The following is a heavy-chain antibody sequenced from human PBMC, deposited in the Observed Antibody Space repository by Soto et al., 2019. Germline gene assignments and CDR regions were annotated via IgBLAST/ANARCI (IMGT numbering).Heavy chain of an antibody. D-gene: IGHD1-26*01. CDR3: TNRGSPGY. CDR2: ISSSDFTI. J-gene: IGHJ4*02. Sequence: GGSLRLSCVASGFTFSSYETNWVRQAPGKGLEWISYISSSDFTIYYADSVRGRFTISRDNAKNSLYLQMNSLRAEDTAVYYCTNRGSPGYWGQGTLVTVSS. V-gene: IGHV3-48*03. CDR1: GFTFSSYE.